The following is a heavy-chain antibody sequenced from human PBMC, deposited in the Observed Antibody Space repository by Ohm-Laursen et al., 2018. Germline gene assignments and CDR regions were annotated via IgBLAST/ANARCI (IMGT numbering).Heavy chain of an antibody. D-gene: IGHD3-22*01. Sequence: SLRLSCAASRFTFSSYGMEWVRQAPGMGLQWYDGSNKYYADSVKGRFTISRDNSKNTLYLQMNSLRAEDTAVYYCAKDYQRITMIVVINYAFDIWGQGTMVTVSS. J-gene: IGHJ3*02. CDR2: YDGSNK. CDR3: AKDYQRITMIVVINYAFDI. CDR1: RFTFSSYG. V-gene: IGHV3-30*02.